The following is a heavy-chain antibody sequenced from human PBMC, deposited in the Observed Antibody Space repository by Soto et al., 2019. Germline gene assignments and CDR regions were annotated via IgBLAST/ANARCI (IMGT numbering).Heavy chain of an antibody. CDR1: GFTFSSYG. CDR2: IWYDGSNK. CDR3: ARALEHWSPSRTIDY. D-gene: IGHD1-7*01. Sequence: GGSLRLSCAASGFTFSSYGMHWVRQAPGKGLEWVAVIWYDGSNKYYADSVKGRFTISRDNSKNTLYLQMNSLRAEDTAVYYCARALEHWSPSRTIDYWGQGTLVTVSS. V-gene: IGHV3-33*01. J-gene: IGHJ4*02.